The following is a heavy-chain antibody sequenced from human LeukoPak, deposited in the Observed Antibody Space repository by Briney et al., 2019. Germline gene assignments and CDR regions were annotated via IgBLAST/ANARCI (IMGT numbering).Heavy chain of an antibody. CDR3: ARGHTAVTRHFDF. V-gene: IGHV3-21*01. J-gene: IGHJ4*02. CDR2: ISSGSSAI. D-gene: IGHD4-17*01. CDR1: GFTFTTYS. Sequence: TGGSLRLSCEASGFTFTTYSMTWVRQAPGKGLEWVSIISSGSSAIFSADALKGRFTISRDDAKNLLYLDMNSLRAEDTAVYYCARGHTAVTRHFDFWGRGTLVTVSS.